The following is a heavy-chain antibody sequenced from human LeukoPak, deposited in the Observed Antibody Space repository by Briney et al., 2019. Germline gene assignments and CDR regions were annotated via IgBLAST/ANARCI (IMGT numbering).Heavy chain of an antibody. D-gene: IGHD3-10*01. CDR2: ISYDGSNK. Sequence: GGSLRLSCAASGFTFSSYDMHWVRQAPGKGLEWVTVISYDGSNKYYGDSVKGRFTISRDNSKNTLYLQMNSLRAEDTAVYYCAKSSSYYYGSGSYPDAFDIWGQGTMVAVSS. CDR3: AKSSSYYYGSGSYPDAFDI. V-gene: IGHV3-30*18. CDR1: GFTFSSYD. J-gene: IGHJ3*02.